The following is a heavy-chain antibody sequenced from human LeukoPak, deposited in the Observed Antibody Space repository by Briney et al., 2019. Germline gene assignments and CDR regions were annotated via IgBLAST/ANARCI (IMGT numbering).Heavy chain of an antibody. D-gene: IGHD5-12*01. Sequence: PSQTLSLTCTVSGDSISTGDYYWSWIRQHPGKGLEWIGYIYYSGGTFYNPSLKSRVTISLDTPKNQFSLKLSSVTAADTAVYYCTSSEATTTPPPYGMDVWGQGITVTVSS. CDR2: IYYSGGT. V-gene: IGHV4-31*03. CDR1: GDSISTGDYY. J-gene: IGHJ6*02. CDR3: TSSEATTTPPPYGMDV.